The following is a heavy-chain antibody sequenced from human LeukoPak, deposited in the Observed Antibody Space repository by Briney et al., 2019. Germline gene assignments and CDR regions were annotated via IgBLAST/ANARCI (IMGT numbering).Heavy chain of an antibody. V-gene: IGHV3-23*01. J-gene: IGHJ4*02. CDR3: AKDRSRADY. CDR2: ISGSGGRT. Sequence: GGSLRLSCAASGFTFSSYDTSWVRQAPGKGLEWVSAISGSGGRTYYADSVKGRFTISRDNSKNTLYLQMNSLRAEDTAVYYCAKDRSRADYWGQGTLVTVSS. CDR1: GFTFSSYD. D-gene: IGHD1-26*01.